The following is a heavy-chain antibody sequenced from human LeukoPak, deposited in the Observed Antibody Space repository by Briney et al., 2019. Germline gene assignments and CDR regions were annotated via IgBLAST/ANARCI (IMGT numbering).Heavy chain of an antibody. CDR2: ISNSGSNT. V-gene: IGHV3-11*03. J-gene: IGHJ4*02. CDR1: GFTFSDYY. CDR3: AKFYLGASSSWSHFDY. D-gene: IGHD6-13*01. Sequence: GGSLRLSCAASGFTFSDYYMSWIRQAPGKGLEWVSYISNSGSNTKYADSVKGRFTISRDNSKNTLYLQMNSLRAEDTAVYYCAKFYLGASSSWSHFDYWGQGTLVTVSS.